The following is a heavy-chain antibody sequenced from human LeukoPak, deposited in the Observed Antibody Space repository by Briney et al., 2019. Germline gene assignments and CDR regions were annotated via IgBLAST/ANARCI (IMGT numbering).Heavy chain of an antibody. CDR3: ARSGGSGWYFGINSHYYYMDV. Sequence: ASVKVSCKASGYIFTSYYIHWVRQAPGQGLEWMGIINPRGASTNYAQKFQGRITITRNTSISTAYMELSSLRSEDTALYYCARSGGSGWYFGINSHYYYMDVWGKGTTVTVSS. CDR2: INPRGAST. J-gene: IGHJ6*03. D-gene: IGHD6-19*01. CDR1: GYIFTSYY. V-gene: IGHV1-46*01.